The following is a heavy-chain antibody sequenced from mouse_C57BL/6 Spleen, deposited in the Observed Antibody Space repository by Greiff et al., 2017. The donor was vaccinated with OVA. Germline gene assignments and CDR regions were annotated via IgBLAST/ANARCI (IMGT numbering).Heavy chain of an antibody. Sequence: VQLQQPGAELVRPGSSVKLSCKASGYTFTSYWMHWVKQRPIQGLEWIGNIDPSDSETHYNQKFKDKATLTVDKSSSTAYMQLSSLTSEDSAVYYCARSNYGYYFDYWGQGTTLTVSS. CDR2: IDPSDSET. CDR3: ARSNYGYYFDY. CDR1: GYTFTSYW. J-gene: IGHJ2*01. V-gene: IGHV1-52*01. D-gene: IGHD2-5*01.